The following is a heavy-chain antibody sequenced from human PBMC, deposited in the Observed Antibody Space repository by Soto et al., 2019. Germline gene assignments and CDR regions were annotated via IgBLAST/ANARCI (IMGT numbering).Heavy chain of an antibody. CDR1: GIPFSNYA. V-gene: IGHV3-30*04. CDR3: AREWTSVAGTRFDS. D-gene: IGHD6-19*01. J-gene: IGHJ4*02. Sequence: QEQLVESGGGVVQPGTSLRLSCVVSGIPFSNYAMHWFRLAPGKGLEWLAFISYDGRNEQYGDSVKGRLTISRDNSKNTVVLQMNSLATEDSAVYYCAREWTSVAGTRFDSWGQGALVAVSS. CDR2: ISYDGRNE.